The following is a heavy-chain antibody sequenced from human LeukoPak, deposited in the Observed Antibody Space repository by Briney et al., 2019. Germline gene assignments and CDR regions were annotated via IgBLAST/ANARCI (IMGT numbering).Heavy chain of an antibody. Sequence: SETLSLTCTVSGGSISSSSYYWGWIRQPPGKGLEWMGSIYYSGSTYYNPSLKSRVTISVDTSKNQFSLKLSSVTAADTAVYYCARQGGSVIHYPDYWGQGTLVTVSS. J-gene: IGHJ4*02. V-gene: IGHV4-39*01. D-gene: IGHD5-12*01. CDR1: GGSISSSSYY. CDR3: ARQGGSVIHYPDY. CDR2: IYYSGST.